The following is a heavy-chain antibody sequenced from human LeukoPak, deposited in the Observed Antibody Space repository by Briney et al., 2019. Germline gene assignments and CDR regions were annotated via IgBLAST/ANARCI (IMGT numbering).Heavy chain of an antibody. V-gene: IGHV4-34*01. CDR1: GGSFSGYY. CDR2: ITHSGST. D-gene: IGHD6-13*01. CDR3: ARGGGGAAGDYYYYGMDV. J-gene: IGHJ6*02. Sequence: SETLSLTCAVYGGSFSGYYWSWIRQPPGKGLEWIGEITHSGSTNYNPSLKSRVTISVDTSKNQISLKLSSVTAADTAVYYCARGGGGAAGDYYYYGMDVWGQGPTVTVSS.